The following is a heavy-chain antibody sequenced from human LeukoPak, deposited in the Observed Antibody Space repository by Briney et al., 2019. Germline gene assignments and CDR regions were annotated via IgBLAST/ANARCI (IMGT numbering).Heavy chain of an antibody. Sequence: SETLSLTCTVSGGSISSGGYYWSWIRQHPGKGLEWIGYIYYSGSTYYNPSLKSRVTMSVDTSKNQFSLKLSSVTAADTAVYYCASRSGSHRPFDIWGQGTMVTVSS. J-gene: IGHJ3*02. CDR2: IYYSGST. V-gene: IGHV4-31*03. CDR1: GGSISSGGYY. D-gene: IGHD1-26*01. CDR3: ASRSGSHRPFDI.